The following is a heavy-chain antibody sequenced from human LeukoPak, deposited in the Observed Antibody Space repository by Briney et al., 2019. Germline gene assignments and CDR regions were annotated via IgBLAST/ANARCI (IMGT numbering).Heavy chain of an antibody. D-gene: IGHD6-13*01. CDR3: ARDLAAAGIDY. J-gene: IGHJ4*02. CDR1: GGSISSGGYY. CDR2: IYYSGST. V-gene: IGHV4-31*03. Sequence: SQTLSLTCTVSGGSISSGGYYWSWIRQHPGKGLEWIGYIYYSGSTYYNPSLKSRVTISVDTSKNQFSVKLSSVTAADTAVYYCARDLAAAGIDYWGQGTLVTVSS.